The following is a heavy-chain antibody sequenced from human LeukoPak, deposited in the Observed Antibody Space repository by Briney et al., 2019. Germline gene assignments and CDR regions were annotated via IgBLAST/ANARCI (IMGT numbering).Heavy chain of an antibody. D-gene: IGHD1-26*01. Sequence: GGSLRLSCAASGFTFSTYWMHWVRQAPGKGLVWVSRINSDGSSTSYADSVKGRFTISRDNAKNTLYLQMNSLTAEDTAVYYCARRHLRVGAPSRDDYWGQGTLVTVSS. CDR1: GFTFSTYW. CDR2: INSDGSST. CDR3: ARRHLRVGAPSRDDY. J-gene: IGHJ4*02. V-gene: IGHV3-74*01.